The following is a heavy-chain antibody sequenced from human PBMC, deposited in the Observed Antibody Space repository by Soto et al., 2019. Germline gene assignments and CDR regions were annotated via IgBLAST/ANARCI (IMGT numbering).Heavy chain of an antibody. D-gene: IGHD3-3*01. CDR2: ISYDGSNK. Sequence: PGGSLRLSCAASGFTFSSYGMHWVRQAPGKGLEWVAVISYDGSNKYYADSVKGRFTISRDNSKNTLYLQMNSLRAEDTAVYYCAKQDYDFSYYGMDVWGQGTTVTVSS. CDR1: GFTFSSYG. J-gene: IGHJ6*02. V-gene: IGHV3-30*18. CDR3: AKQDYDFSYYGMDV.